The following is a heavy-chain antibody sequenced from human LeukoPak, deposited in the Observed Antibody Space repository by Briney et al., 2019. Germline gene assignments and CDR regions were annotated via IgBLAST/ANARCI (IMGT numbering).Heavy chain of an antibody. CDR1: GGSISSYY. CDR3: VRTVSGYYFNA. V-gene: IGHV4-59*01. Sequence: PSETLSLTCTVSGGSISSYYWSWIRQPPGKGLEWIGYIYYSGSTNYNPSHKSRVTISLDTSKNQFSLKLSSVTAADTAVYYCVRTVSGYYFNAWGPGTLVTVSS. CDR2: IYYSGST. D-gene: IGHD5-12*01. J-gene: IGHJ5*02.